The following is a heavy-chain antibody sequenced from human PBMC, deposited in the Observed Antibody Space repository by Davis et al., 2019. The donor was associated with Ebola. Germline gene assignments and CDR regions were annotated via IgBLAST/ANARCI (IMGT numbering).Heavy chain of an antibody. Sequence: SETLSLTCTVSGGSISSYYWSWIRQPPGKGLEWIGYIYYSGSTNYNPSLKSRVTISVDTSKNQFSLKLSSVTAADTADYYCARGESLDIWGQGTMVTVSS. CDR1: GGSISSYY. CDR3: ARGESLDI. J-gene: IGHJ3*02. V-gene: IGHV4-59*12. CDR2: IYYSGST.